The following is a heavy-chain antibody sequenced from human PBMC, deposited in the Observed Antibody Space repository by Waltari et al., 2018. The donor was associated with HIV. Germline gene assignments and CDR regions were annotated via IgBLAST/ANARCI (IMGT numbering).Heavy chain of an antibody. V-gene: IGHV3-73*01. D-gene: IGHD2-8*01. CDR3: ALYGFGPRYYGMDV. CDR1: GFTFSDSH. J-gene: IGHJ6*02. Sequence: EVQLVESGGGLVKPGGSLKVSCAASGFTFSDSHIHWVRQASGRGLEWVGRITSKGDNYATAYAASVKGRFTISRDDSKNTADLQMNSLKTEDTAIYYCALYGFGPRYYGMDVWGQGTTVTVSS. CDR2: ITSKGDNYAT.